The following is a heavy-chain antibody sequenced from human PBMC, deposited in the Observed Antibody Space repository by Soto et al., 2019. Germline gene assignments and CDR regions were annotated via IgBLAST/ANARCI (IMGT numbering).Heavy chain of an antibody. Sequence: ASVKVSCKASGYTFTSYGISWVRQAPGQGLEGMGWISAYNGNTNYAQKLQGRVTMTTDTSTSTAYMELRSLRSDDTAVYYCARDIYGSGSYYKDYWGQGTLVTVSS. V-gene: IGHV1-18*01. CDR3: ARDIYGSGSYYKDY. J-gene: IGHJ4*02. D-gene: IGHD3-10*01. CDR2: ISAYNGNT. CDR1: GYTFTSYG.